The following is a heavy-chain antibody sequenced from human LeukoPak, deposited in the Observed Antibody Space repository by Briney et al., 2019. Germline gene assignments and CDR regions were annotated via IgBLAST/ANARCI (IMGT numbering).Heavy chain of an antibody. D-gene: IGHD6-6*01. Sequence: SETLSLTCTVSGGSISSYYWNWIRQPPGKGLEWIGYIYHSRSTNYNPSLQSRVTISVDTSKNQFSLNLNSVTAADTAVYYCARGGAARLHFQNWGQGTLVTVSS. J-gene: IGHJ1*01. CDR1: GGSISSYY. CDR3: ARGGAARLHFQN. CDR2: IYHSRST. V-gene: IGHV4-59*01.